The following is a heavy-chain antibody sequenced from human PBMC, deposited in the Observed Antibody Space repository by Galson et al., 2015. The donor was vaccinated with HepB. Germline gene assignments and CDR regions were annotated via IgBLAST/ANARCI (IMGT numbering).Heavy chain of an antibody. CDR2: MNPNSGNT. V-gene: IGHV1-8*01. Sequence: SVKVSCKASGYTFSSYDINWVRQATGQRPEWMGWMNPNSGNTGYAQKFQGRVTMTRYASISTAYMELSSLTSEDTAVYYCARGRRDTAVAAPAAVLLDYWGQGILVTVSS. J-gene: IGHJ4*02. D-gene: IGHD6-19*01. CDR3: ARGRRDTAVAAPAAVLLDY. CDR1: GYTFSSYD.